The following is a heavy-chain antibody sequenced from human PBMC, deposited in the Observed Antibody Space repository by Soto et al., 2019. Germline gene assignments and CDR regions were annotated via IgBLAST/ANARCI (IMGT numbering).Heavy chain of an antibody. CDR1: GFTFSSYS. J-gene: IGHJ4*02. D-gene: IGHD6-19*01. Sequence: GGSLRLSCAASGFTFSSYSMNWVRQAPGKGLECVSYITGGSTIYYADSVKGRFTVSRDNAENSLYLQMNSLRDEDTAVYYCAIGPNTAVAGRFDYWGQGTLVTVS. V-gene: IGHV3-48*02. CDR3: AIGPNTAVAGRFDY. CDR2: ITGGSTI.